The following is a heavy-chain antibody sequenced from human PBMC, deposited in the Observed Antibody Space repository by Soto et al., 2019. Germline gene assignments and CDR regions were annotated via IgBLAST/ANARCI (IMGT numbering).Heavy chain of an antibody. CDR3: ATWQGSLNFHY. J-gene: IGHJ4*02. Sequence: PGGSLRLACAASVFTFRLYGMHWVRQAPGKGLEWVAAIWDDGRRKDYADSVKDRLFISRDNSKNTLYLQLDSLRPEDTAVYYCATWQGSLNFHYWGQRTLVTV. V-gene: IGHV3-33*01. CDR1: VFTFRLYG. CDR2: IWDDGRRK.